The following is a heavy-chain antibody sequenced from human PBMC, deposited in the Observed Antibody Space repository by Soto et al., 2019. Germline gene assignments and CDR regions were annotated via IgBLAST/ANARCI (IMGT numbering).Heavy chain of an antibody. CDR3: ARRIIVETFVKTAFDI. V-gene: IGHV1-3*01. J-gene: IGHJ3*02. Sequence: GASVKVSCKASGHTFTNFAIHWVRKAPGQGLEWMGWINAGSGNTKYSQKFQGRVTITSDTSANTAFMEVSSLGSEDTAVYYCARRIIVETFVKTAFDIWGQGTMVTVSS. CDR1: GHTFTNFA. CDR2: INAGSGNT. D-gene: IGHD2-15*01.